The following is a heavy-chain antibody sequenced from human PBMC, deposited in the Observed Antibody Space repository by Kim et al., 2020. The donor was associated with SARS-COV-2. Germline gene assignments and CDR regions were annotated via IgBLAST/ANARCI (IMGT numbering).Heavy chain of an antibody. J-gene: IGHJ2*01. CDR1: GGTFSSYA. CDR3: AREKEDCGGDCSLPTYWYFDL. CDR2: IIPILGIA. V-gene: IGHV1-69*04. D-gene: IGHD2-21*02. Sequence: SVKVSCKASGGTFSSYAISWVRQAPGQGLEWMGRIIPILGIANYAQKFQGRVTITADKSTSTAYMELSNLRSEDTAVYYCAREKEDCGGDCSLPTYWYFDLWGRGTLVTVSS.